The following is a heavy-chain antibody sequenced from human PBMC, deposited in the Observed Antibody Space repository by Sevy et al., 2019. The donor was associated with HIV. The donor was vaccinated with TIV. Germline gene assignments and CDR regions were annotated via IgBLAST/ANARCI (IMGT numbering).Heavy chain of an antibody. Sequence: GGSLRLSCAASGFTFSSYWMSWVRQAPGKGLEWVANIKQDGSEKYYVDSVKGRFTISRGNAKNSLYLQMNSLRAEDTAVYYCARDFPNTYYDFWSGYYDVWGQGTTVTVSS. CDR1: GFTFSSYW. D-gene: IGHD3-3*01. V-gene: IGHV3-7*01. CDR2: IKQDGSEK. J-gene: IGHJ6*02. CDR3: ARDFPNTYYDFWSGYYDV.